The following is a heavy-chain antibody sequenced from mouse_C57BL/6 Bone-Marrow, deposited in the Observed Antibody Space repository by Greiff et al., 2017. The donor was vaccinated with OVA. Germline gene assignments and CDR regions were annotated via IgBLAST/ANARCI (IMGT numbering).Heavy chain of an antibody. Sequence: EVQLVASEGGLVQPGSSMKLSCTASGFTFSDSYMAWVRPVPETVLEWVANINYDGSSTYYLDSLKSRFLISRDNAKNILYLQMSSLKSEDTATYYCARDYGSSYYAMDYWGQGTSVTVSS. J-gene: IGHJ4*01. CDR2: INYDGSST. CDR3: ARDYGSSYYAMDY. D-gene: IGHD1-1*01. V-gene: IGHV5-16*01. CDR1: GFTFSDSY.